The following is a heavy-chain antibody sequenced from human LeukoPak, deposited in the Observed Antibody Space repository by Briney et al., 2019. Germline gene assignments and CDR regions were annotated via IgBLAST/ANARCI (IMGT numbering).Heavy chain of an antibody. CDR1: GYTFTNYY. D-gene: IGHD5-24*01. CDR3: ARNRWLDC. V-gene: IGHV1-46*01. CDR2: INPSGGST. Sequence: ASVKVSCKASGYTFTNYYMHWLRQAPGQGLEWMGIINPSGGSTTYAQKFQDRVTMTRDRSTRTVYMDLSSLSSEDTAVYYCARNRWLDCWGQGTMVTVPS. J-gene: IGHJ4*02.